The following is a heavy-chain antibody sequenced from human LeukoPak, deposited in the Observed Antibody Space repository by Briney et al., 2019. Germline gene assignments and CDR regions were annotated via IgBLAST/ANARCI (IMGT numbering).Heavy chain of an antibody. CDR2: ISYDGSNK. Sequence: PGGSLRLSCAASGFTFSSYAMHWVRQAPGKGLEWVAVISYDGSNKYCADSVKGRFTISRDNSKNTLYLQMNSLRAEDTAVYYCARDLTAYSGYDEGFDYWGQGTLVTVSS. D-gene: IGHD5-12*01. CDR3: ARDLTAYSGYDEGFDY. V-gene: IGHV3-30-3*01. J-gene: IGHJ4*02. CDR1: GFTFSSYA.